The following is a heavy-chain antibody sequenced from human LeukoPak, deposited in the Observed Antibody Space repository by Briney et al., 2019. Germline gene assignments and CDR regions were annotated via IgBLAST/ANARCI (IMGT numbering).Heavy chain of an antibody. Sequence: GGSLRLSCAASGFTFSSYDMLWVRQATGEGLEWVSAINTAGDTYYPGSVQGRFTVSRENAKSSFYLQMNSLRAGDTAVYFCTRAPPGTGWLIDYWGQGTLVTVSS. CDR1: GFTFSSYD. D-gene: IGHD6-19*01. J-gene: IGHJ4*02. V-gene: IGHV3-13*04. CDR2: INTAGDT. CDR3: TRAPPGTGWLIDY.